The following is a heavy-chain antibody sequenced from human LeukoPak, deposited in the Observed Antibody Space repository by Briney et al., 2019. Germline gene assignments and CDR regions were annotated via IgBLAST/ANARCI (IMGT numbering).Heavy chain of an antibody. V-gene: IGHV4-59*11. J-gene: IGHJ5*02. CDR3: ARLYDSSGYTNRLDP. Sequence: SETLSLTCTVSGGSISSHYWSWIRQPPGKGLEWIGYIYYSGSTKYNPSLKSRVTISVDTSKNQFSQKLSSVTAADTAVYYCARLYDSSGYTNRLDPWGQGTLVTVSS. D-gene: IGHD3-22*01. CDR2: IYYSGST. CDR1: GGSISSHY.